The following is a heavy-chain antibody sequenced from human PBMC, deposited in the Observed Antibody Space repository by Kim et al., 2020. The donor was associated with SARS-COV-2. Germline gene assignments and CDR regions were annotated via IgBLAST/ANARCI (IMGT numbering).Heavy chain of an antibody. J-gene: IGHJ2*01. CDR3: ARGYSGGWGTYWYFDL. Sequence: SHKSRVTISVDTSKNQFSLKLSSVTAADTAVYYCARGYSGGWGTYWYFDLWGRGTLVTVSS. V-gene: IGHV4-59*09. D-gene: IGHD6-19*01.